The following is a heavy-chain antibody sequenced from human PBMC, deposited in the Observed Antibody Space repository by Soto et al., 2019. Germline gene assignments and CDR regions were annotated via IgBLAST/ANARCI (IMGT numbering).Heavy chain of an antibody. D-gene: IGHD6-13*01. Sequence: PGGSLRLSCSAYGFAFSSFGMHWVRQAPGKGLEWVAVISYDGRNKYYGDSVKGRFTISRDNSENTLSLQMNSLRAEDTAVYYCARDDSSSWLVNWGQGTLVTVSS. J-gene: IGHJ4*02. CDR1: GFAFSSFG. CDR3: ARDDSSSWLVN. CDR2: ISYDGRNK. V-gene: IGHV3-30*03.